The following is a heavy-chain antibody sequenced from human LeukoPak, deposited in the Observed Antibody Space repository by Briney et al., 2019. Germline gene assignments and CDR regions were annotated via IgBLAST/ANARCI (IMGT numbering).Heavy chain of an antibody. D-gene: IGHD3-9*01. CDR1: GYSISSGYY. Sequence: PSETLSLTCAVSGYSISSGYYWGWIRQPPGKGLEWSGSIYHSGSTYYNPSLKSRVTISVDTSKNQFSLKLSSVTAADTAVYYCASAYYDILTGYFDYWGQGTLVTVSS. J-gene: IGHJ4*02. V-gene: IGHV4-38-2*01. CDR3: ASAYYDILTGYFDY. CDR2: IYHSGST.